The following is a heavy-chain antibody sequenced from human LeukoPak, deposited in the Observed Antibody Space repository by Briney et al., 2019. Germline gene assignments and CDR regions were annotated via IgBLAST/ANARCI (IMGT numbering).Heavy chain of an antibody. V-gene: IGHV4-59*01. D-gene: IGHD5-18*01. CDR1: GGSISSYY. CDR3: AREAYTAMAHAFDY. J-gene: IGHJ4*02. CDR2: FYYSGST. Sequence: SETLSLTCTVSGGSISSYYWSWIRQPPGTGLEWVGYFYYSGSTNYNPSLNSPVTISVDTSKNQFSLKLSSVTAADAAVYYCAREAYTAMAHAFDYWGQGTLVTVSS.